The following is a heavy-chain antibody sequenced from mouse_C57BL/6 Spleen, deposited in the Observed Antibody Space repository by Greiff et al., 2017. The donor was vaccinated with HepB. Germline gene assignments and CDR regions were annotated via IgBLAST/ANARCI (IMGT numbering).Heavy chain of an antibody. Sequence: QVQLQQPGAELVKPGASVKLSCKASGYTFTSYWVHWVKQRPGQGLEWIGMIHPNSGSTNYNEKFKSKATLTVDKSSSTAYMQLSSLTSEDSAVYYCARFDYDVYFDYWGQGTTLTVSS. CDR2: IHPNSGST. V-gene: IGHV1-64*01. D-gene: IGHD2-4*01. CDR1: GYTFTSYW. J-gene: IGHJ2*01. CDR3: ARFDYDVYFDY.